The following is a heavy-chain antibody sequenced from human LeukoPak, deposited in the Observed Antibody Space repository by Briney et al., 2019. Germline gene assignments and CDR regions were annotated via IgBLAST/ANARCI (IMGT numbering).Heavy chain of an antibody. CDR3: ARTRSSWQPKSAFDI. CDR1: GYTFTGYN. V-gene: IGHV1-2*02. Sequence: GASVKVSCKASGYTFTGYNMHWVRQAPGQGLEWMGWINPNSGGTNYAQKFQGRVTMTRDTSISTAYMELSRLRSDDTAVYYCARTRSSWQPKSAFDIWGQGTMVTVSS. J-gene: IGHJ3*02. D-gene: IGHD6-13*01. CDR2: INPNSGGT.